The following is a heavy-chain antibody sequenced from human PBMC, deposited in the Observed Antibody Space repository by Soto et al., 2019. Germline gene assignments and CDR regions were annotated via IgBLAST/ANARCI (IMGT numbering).Heavy chain of an antibody. J-gene: IGHJ4*02. D-gene: IGHD5-12*01. CDR2: MNPNSGNP. Sequence: QVQLVQSGAEVKKPGATVKVSCKASGYTFTSYDINWVRQATGQGLEWKGWMNPNSGNPGYAQKFQGIGTMTRNTSICTAYMELSRLRSEDTAVYYWARDSVGYSDYWGQGTLVTASS. CDR3: ARDSVGYSDY. CDR1: GYTFTSYD. V-gene: IGHV1-8*01.